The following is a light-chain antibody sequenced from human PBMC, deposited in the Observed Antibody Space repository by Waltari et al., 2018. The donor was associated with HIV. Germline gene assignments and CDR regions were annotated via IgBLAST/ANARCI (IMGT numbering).Light chain of an antibody. V-gene: IGLV1-44*01. CDR1: SSDIRHGP. CDR2: DDD. J-gene: IGLJ2*01. Sequence: QSLLTQPPSASGPPGQRVSISCSRTSSDIRHGPIPWYHQVQATAPKLLVYDDDQRASGVPDRFSGSRSGTSASLVIGGLQPEDEAEYYCASWDGRLSWNGRLSGSVVFGGGTKMTVL. CDR3: ASWDGRLSWNGRLSGSVV.